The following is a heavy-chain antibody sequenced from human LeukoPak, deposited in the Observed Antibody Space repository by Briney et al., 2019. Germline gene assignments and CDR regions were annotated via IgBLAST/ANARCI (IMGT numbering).Heavy chain of an antibody. CDR1: GGSFSGYY. J-gene: IGHJ3*02. D-gene: IGHD2-2*01. V-gene: IGHV4-34*01. CDR3: ARQERSVVPAAGGAFDI. Sequence: PSETLSLTCAVYGGSFSGYYWSWIRQPPGKGLEWIGEINHSGSTNYNPSLKSRVTISVDTSKNQFSLKLSSVTAADTAVYYCARQERSVVPAAGGAFDIWGQGTWSPSLQ. CDR2: INHSGST.